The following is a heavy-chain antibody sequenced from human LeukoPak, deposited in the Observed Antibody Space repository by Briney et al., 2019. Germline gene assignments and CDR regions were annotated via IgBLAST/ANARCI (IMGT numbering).Heavy chain of an antibody. CDR2: MNPNSGNT. Sequence: GASVKVSCKASGYTFTSYDINWVRQATGQGLEWMGWMNPNSGNTGYAQKFQGRVTMTRNTSISTAYMELSSLRSEDTAVYYCARGISIVGAYAFDIWGQGTMVTVSS. CDR3: ARGISIVGAYAFDI. D-gene: IGHD1-26*01. V-gene: IGHV1-8*02. CDR1: GYTFTSYD. J-gene: IGHJ3*02.